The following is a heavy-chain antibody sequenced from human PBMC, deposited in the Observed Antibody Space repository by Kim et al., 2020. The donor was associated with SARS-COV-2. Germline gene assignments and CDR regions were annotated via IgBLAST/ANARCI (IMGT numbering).Heavy chain of an antibody. CDR2: ISSSSSYI. CDR1: GFTFSSYS. V-gene: IGHV3-21*01. CDR3: ARGIPAATLVDY. D-gene: IGHD2-2*01. J-gene: IGHJ4*02. Sequence: GGSLRLSCAASGFTFSSYSMNWVRQAPGKGLEWVSSISSSSSYIYYADSVKGRFTISRDNAKNSLYLQMNSLRAEDTAVYYCARGIPAATLVDYWGQGTLVTVSS.